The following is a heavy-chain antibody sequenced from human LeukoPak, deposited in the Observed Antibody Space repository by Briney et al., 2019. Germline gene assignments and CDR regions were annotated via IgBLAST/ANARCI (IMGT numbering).Heavy chain of an antibody. CDR3: AKTGSTATALNWFDS. V-gene: IGHV3-23*01. CDR2: ISRSGGST. D-gene: IGHD4-17*01. J-gene: IGHJ5*01. CDR1: GFTFSTNA. Sequence: GGSLSLSCAASGFTFSTNARSWVRQAPGKGLEWVSGISRSGGSTYYADSVKGRFTISRDNSKNTLYLQMNSLRGEDTAVYYCAKTGSTATALNWFDSCSQGALVTVSS.